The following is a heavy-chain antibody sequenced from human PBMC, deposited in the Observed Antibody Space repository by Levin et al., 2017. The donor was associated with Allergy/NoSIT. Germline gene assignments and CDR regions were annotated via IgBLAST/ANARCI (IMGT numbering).Heavy chain of an antibody. V-gene: IGHV3-23*01. D-gene: IGHD3-22*01. J-gene: IGHJ4*02. Sequence: GGSLRLSCAASGFTFSSYAMSWVRQAPGKGLEWVSAISGSGGSTYYADSVKGRFTISRDNSKNTLYLQMNSLRAEDTAVYYCANLPTSYYYDSSGYQKRFDYWGQGTLVTVSS. CDR1: GFTFSSYA. CDR2: ISGSGGST. CDR3: ANLPTSYYYDSSGYQKRFDY.